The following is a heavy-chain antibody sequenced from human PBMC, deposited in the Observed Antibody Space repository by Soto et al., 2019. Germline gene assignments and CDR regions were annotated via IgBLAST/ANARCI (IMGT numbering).Heavy chain of an antibody. Sequence: GGSLRLSCAASGFTFDDYAMHWVRQAPGKGLEWVSGISWNSGSIGYADSVKGRFTISRDNAKNYLYLQMNSLRAEDPALYYCAKDMREGIAAAGFDYWGQGTLVTVSS. J-gene: IGHJ4*02. CDR1: GFTFDDYA. D-gene: IGHD6-13*01. V-gene: IGHV3-9*01. CDR2: ISWNSGSI. CDR3: AKDMREGIAAAGFDY.